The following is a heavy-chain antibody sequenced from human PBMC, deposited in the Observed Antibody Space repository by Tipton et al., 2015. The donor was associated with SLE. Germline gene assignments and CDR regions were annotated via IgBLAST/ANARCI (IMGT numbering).Heavy chain of an antibody. J-gene: IGHJ3*02. CDR3: ARHLGAVAAPGSFDI. CDR2: IYPGDSNT. Sequence: VQLVQSGAELRKPGESLKISCKGSGYSFSSFWIGWVRQMPGKGLEWMGIIYPGDSNTRISPSFQGQVTISADKSITSAYLQWSSLKASDSAIYYCARHLGAVAAPGSFDIWGQGTLVTVSS. D-gene: IGHD6-19*01. CDR1: GYSFSSFW. V-gene: IGHV5-51*01.